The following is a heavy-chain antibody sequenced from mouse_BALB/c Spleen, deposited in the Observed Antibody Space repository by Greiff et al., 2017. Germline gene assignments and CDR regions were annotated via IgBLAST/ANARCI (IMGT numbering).Heavy chain of an antibody. CDR3: ARRKNSLFDY. CDR1: GYSITSDYA. Sequence: EVQLQQSGPGLVKPSQSLSLTCTVTGYSITSDYAWNWIRQFPGNKLEWMGYISYSGSTSYNPSLKSRISITRDTSKNQFFLQLNSVTTEDTATYYCARRKNSLFDYWGQGTTLTVSS. J-gene: IGHJ2*01. V-gene: IGHV3-2*02. CDR2: ISYSGST.